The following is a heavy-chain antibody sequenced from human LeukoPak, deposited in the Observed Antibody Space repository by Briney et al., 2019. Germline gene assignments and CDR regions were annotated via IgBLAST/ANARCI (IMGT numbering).Heavy chain of an antibody. CDR2: ISYDGSNK. Sequence: GGSLRLSCAASRFTFSSYGMHWVRQAPGRGLEWVAVISYDGSNKYYADSVKGRFTISRDNSKNTLYLQMNSLRAEDTAVYYCAKGVDSSGWGVGYWGQGTLVTVSS. D-gene: IGHD6-19*01. CDR3: AKGVDSSGWGVGY. CDR1: RFTFSSYG. J-gene: IGHJ4*02. V-gene: IGHV3-30*18.